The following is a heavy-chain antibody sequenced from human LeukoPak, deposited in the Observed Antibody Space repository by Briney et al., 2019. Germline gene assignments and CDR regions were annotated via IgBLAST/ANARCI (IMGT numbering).Heavy chain of an antibody. Sequence: SVKVSCKASGGTFSSYAISWVRQAPGQGLKWMGGIIPIFGTANYAQKFQGRVTITADKSTSTAYMELSSLRSEDTAVYYCARYGAALWAFDIWGQGTMVTVSS. V-gene: IGHV1-69*06. CDR3: ARYGAALWAFDI. D-gene: IGHD2-21*01. CDR2: IIPIFGTA. CDR1: GGTFSSYA. J-gene: IGHJ3*02.